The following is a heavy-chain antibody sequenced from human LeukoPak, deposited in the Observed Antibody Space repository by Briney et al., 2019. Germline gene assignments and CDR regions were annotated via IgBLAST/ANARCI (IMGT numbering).Heavy chain of an antibody. CDR3: AREICSSTSCLAFDI. J-gene: IGHJ3*02. V-gene: IGHV3-30*04. Sequence: GGSLRLSCAASGFTFSSYAMHWVRQAPGKGREGVAVISYDGSNKYYADSVKGRFTISRDNSKNTLYLQMNSLRAEDTAVYYCAREICSSTSCLAFDIWGQGTMVTVSS. CDR2: ISYDGSNK. D-gene: IGHD2-2*01. CDR1: GFTFSSYA.